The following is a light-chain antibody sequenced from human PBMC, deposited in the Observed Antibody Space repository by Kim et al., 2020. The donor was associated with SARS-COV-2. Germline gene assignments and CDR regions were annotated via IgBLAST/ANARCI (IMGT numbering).Light chain of an antibody. CDR1: QSIGTN. V-gene: IGKV3-15*01. Sequence: VSPGKRDTLPCGASQSIGTNLAWFQRKPGRAPGLLIYAASTRATAVPARFSGSGSGTGVTLTINGLQSDDFALYFCQQYDIWPRTFGLRTKVDIK. CDR2: AAS. J-gene: IGKJ1*01. CDR3: QQYDIWPRT.